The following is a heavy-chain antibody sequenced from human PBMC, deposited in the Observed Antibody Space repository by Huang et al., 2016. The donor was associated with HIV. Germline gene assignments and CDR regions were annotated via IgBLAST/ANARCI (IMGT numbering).Heavy chain of an antibody. CDR1: GYTFTASN. V-gene: IGHV1-2*02. CDR3: ARDWSFGSSTSPAD. J-gene: IGHJ4*02. Sequence: QVQLVQSGAEVKNPGASVRVSCKASGYTFTASNIHWVRPAPGQGLEGRGWINPKGGGTIYAQRCQGRITMTRDTTISTVHMDLRRIQSDDTAVYFCARDWSFGSSTSPADWGQGTLVTVSS. D-gene: IGHD6-6*01. CDR2: INPKGGGT.